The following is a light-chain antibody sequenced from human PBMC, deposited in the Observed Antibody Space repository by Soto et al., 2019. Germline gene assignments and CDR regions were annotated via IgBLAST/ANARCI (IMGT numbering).Light chain of an antibody. J-gene: IGKJ2*01. CDR2: DAS. CDR3: QQRSNWPRGT. V-gene: IGKV3-11*01. CDR1: QSVGSY. Sequence: EIMMTQSPVTLSVSPGERATLSCRASQSVGSYLGWYQHKPGQAPRLLIYDASNRAPGIPARFSGSGSGTDFTLTISSLEPEDFAVYYCQQRSNWPRGTFGQGTKVDIK.